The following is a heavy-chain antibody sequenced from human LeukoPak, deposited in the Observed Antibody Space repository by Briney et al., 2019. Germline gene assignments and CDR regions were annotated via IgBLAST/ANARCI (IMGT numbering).Heavy chain of an antibody. D-gene: IGHD3-10*01. V-gene: IGHV4-34*01. CDR3: ASDSGGGSGSYYRYFDY. CDR2: INHSGST. Sequence: SETLSLTCTVSGGSISSYYWSWIRQPPGKGLEWIGEINHSGSTNYNPSLKSRVTISVDTSKNQFSLKLSSVTAADTAVYYCASDSGGGSGSYYRYFDYWGQGTLVTVSS. CDR1: GGSISSYY. J-gene: IGHJ4*02.